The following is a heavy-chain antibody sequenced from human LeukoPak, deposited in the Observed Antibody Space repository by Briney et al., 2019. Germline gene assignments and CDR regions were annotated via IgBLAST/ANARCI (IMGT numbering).Heavy chain of an antibody. Sequence: GASVKVSCKASGYIFTGYYMHWVRQAPGQGLEWMGWINPNSGDTNYAQKFQGRVTMTRDTSISTAYMELSSLRSDATAVYYCARSLAVKSAFDIWGQGTMVTVSS. J-gene: IGHJ3*02. CDR2: INPNSGDT. CDR1: GYIFTGYY. V-gene: IGHV1-2*02. D-gene: IGHD4-23*01. CDR3: ARSLAVKSAFDI.